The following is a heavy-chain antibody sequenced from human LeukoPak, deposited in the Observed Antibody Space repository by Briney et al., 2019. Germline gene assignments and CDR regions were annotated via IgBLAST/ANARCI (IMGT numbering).Heavy chain of an antibody. V-gene: IGHV1-18*01. CDR2: ISAYNGNT. D-gene: IGHD6-13*01. J-gene: IGHJ4*02. CDR1: GYTFTSYG. Sequence: RASVKVSCKASGYTFTSYGISWVRQAPGQGLEWMGWISAYNGNTNYAQKLQGRVTMTTDTSTSTAYMGLRSLRSDDTAVYYCARVEGIAAAGTSFDYWGQGTLVTVSS. CDR3: ARVEGIAAAGTSFDY.